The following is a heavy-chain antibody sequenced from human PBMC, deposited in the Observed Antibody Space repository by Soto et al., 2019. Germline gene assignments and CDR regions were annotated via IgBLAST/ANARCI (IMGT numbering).Heavy chain of an antibody. Sequence: SETLSLTCTVSGGSISSYYWSWIRQPPGKGLEWIGYIYYSGSTNYNPSLKSRVTISVDTSRNQFSLKLSSVTAADTAVYYCARGVYAYYFDYWGQGTLVTVSS. J-gene: IGHJ4*02. CDR3: ARGVYAYYFDY. D-gene: IGHD4-17*01. V-gene: IGHV4-59*01. CDR2: IYYSGST. CDR1: GGSISSYY.